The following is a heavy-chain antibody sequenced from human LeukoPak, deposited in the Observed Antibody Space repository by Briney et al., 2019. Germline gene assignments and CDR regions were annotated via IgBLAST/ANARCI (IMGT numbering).Heavy chain of an antibody. CDR2: ISSSTSYI. CDR3: AREVSEGFDF. Sequence: GGSLRLSCAASGFTFSSYSMNWVRQAPGKGLEWVSSISSSTSYIYYADSVKGRFTISRDNAKNSLYLQMNSLRAEDTALYYCAREVSEGFDFWGQGTLVTVSS. CDR1: GFTFSSYS. J-gene: IGHJ4*02. D-gene: IGHD3-22*01. V-gene: IGHV3-21*01.